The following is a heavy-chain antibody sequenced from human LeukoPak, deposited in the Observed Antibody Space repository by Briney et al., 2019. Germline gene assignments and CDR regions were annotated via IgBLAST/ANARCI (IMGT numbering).Heavy chain of an antibody. V-gene: IGHV3-7*01. D-gene: IGHD3-22*01. CDR1: GFTFSSYG. J-gene: IGHJ5*02. CDR3: AREGYDSYT. CDR2: IKQDGSEK. Sequence: GGSLRLSCAASGFTFSSYGMSWVRQAPGKGLEWVANIKQDGSEKYYVDSVKGRFTISRDNAKKSLYLQMNSLRAEDTAVYYCAREGYDSYTWGQGNLVTVSS.